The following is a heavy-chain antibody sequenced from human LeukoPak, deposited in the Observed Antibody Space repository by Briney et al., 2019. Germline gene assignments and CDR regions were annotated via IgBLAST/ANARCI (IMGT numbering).Heavy chain of an antibody. J-gene: IGHJ2*01. V-gene: IGHV4-34*01. CDR2: INHSGST. Sequence: SETLSLTCAVYGGSFSGYYRSWIRQPPGKGLEWIGEINHSGSTNYNPSLKSRVTISVDTSKNQFSLKLSSVTAADTAVYYCARTHIVVVTAIPRDWYFDLWGRGTLVTVSS. CDR3: ARTHIVVVTAIPRDWYFDL. D-gene: IGHD2-21*02. CDR1: GGSFSGYY.